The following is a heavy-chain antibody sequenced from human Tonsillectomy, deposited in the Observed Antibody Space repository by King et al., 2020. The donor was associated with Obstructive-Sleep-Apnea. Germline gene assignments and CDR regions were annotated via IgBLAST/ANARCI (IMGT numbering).Heavy chain of an antibody. D-gene: IGHD4-17*01. J-gene: IGHJ5*02. CDR2: ISGSGGST. V-gene: IGHV3-23*04. CDR1: GFTFSSYA. Sequence: VQLVQSGGGLVHPGWSLRLSCAASGFTFSSYAMRCVRQAPGKVLEWFSAISGSGGSTYYADSVKGRFTISRDNSKNTLYLQMNSLRAEDTAVYYCAKGGMTTPDPWGQGTLVTVSS. CDR3: AKGGMTTPDP.